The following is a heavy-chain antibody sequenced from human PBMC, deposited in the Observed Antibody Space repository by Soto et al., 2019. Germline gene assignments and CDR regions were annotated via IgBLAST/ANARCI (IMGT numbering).Heavy chain of an antibody. V-gene: IGHV3-15*01. CDR2: IKSKTDGGTT. CDR3: TTDRPHCSGVSCYYYYMDV. D-gene: IGHD2-15*01. CDR1: GFTFSNAW. Sequence: GGSLRLSCAASGFTFSNAWMSWVRQAPGKGLEWVGRIKSKTDGGTTDYAAPVKGRFTISRDDSKNTLYLQMNSLKTEDTAVYYCTTDRPHCSGVSCYYYYMDVWGKGTTVTVSS. J-gene: IGHJ6*03.